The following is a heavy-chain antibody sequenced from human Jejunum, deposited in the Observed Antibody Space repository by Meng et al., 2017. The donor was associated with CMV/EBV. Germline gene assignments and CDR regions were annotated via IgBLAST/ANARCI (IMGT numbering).Heavy chain of an antibody. J-gene: IGHJ5*02. CDR1: GFIFNNYY. CDR2: INGEGTSI. CDR3: ARSVSRYNWFDP. Sequence: SCAASGFIFNNYYIHWVRHVPGKGLMWVSRINGEGTSITYADSVKGRFTISRDNARNTVYLQMNSLRADDTAVYYCARSVSRYNWFDPWGQGTLVTVSS. D-gene: IGHD1-14*01. V-gene: IGHV3-74*01.